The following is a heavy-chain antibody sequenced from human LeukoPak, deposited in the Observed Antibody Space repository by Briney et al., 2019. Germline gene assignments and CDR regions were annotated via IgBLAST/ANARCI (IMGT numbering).Heavy chain of an antibody. Sequence: SETLSLTCTVSGGSISSYYWSWIRQPPGKGLEWIGYIYYSGSTNYNPSLKSRVTISVDTSKNQFSLKLTSVTPADTAVYYCARGGIVGSRTNWFDPWGQGILVTVSS. V-gene: IGHV4-59*01. CDR1: GGSISSYY. D-gene: IGHD1-26*01. CDR2: IYYSGST. CDR3: ARGGIVGSRTNWFDP. J-gene: IGHJ5*02.